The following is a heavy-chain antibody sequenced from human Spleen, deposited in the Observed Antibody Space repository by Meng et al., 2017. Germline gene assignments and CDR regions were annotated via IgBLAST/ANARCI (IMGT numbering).Heavy chain of an antibody. J-gene: IGHJ4*01. CDR1: WFTFGNAW. V-gene: IGHV3-15*01. Sequence: VPLSVSEAWFVTTGRSFRLSVPASWFTFGNAWMTWVRHVPGKVLEWIGRMHSHVDGGTLDYAADVKGRFFISRDDSENTFYLQMNSLKTEDPAVYYCSGHVDYWGHGTLVTVSS. CDR2: MHSHVDGGTL. CDR3: SGHVDY.